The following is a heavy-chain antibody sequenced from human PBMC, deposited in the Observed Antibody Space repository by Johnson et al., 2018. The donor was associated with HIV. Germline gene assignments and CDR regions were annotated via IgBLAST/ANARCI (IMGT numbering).Heavy chain of an antibody. Sequence: QVQLVESGGGVAQPGRSLRLSCTASGFSISDYYMSWIRQAPGKGLEWISYIGRRGTPIYYADSVKGRVTMSRDNTNNSLYLQMNSLRAEDTAGYYCARFGMGSSGDAFDIWGQGTMVTVSS. V-gene: IGHV3-11*04. J-gene: IGHJ3*02. CDR2: IGRRGTPI. D-gene: IGHD6-25*01. CDR3: ARFGMGSSGDAFDI. CDR1: GFSISDYY.